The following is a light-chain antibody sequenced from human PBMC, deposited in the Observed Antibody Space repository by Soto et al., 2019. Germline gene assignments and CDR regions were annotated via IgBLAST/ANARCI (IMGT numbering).Light chain of an antibody. CDR1: SSDVGGYNY. V-gene: IGLV2-14*01. CDR3: CSYTTSNTRQIV. J-gene: IGLJ1*01. Sequence: HSVLTQAASVSGFPGQSITISCTRTSSDVGGYNYVSWYQQHPGKAPKFMIYDVSNRPSGVSNPFSGSKSGNTASLTISGLQAEDEADYYCCSYTTSNTRQIVFGTGTKVTVL. CDR2: DVS.